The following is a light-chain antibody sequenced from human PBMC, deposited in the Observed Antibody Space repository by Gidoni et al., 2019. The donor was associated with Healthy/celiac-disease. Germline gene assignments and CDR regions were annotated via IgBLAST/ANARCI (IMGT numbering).Light chain of an antibody. J-gene: IGKJ1*01. CDR2: GAC. CDR3: QQYGSSLWT. Sequence: EIVLTQSPGTLSLSPGERATLSCRASQSVSSSYLAWDKQKPGKAPRLLIYGACSRATGIPDRFSGSGSGTDFTLTISRLEPEDFAVYYCQQYGSSLWTVGQGTKVEIK. V-gene: IGKV3-20*01. CDR1: QSVSSSY.